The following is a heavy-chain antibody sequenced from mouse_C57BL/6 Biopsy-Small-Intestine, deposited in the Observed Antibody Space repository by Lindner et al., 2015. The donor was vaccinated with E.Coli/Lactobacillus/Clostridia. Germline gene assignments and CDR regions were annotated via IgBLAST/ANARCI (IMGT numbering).Heavy chain of an antibody. D-gene: IGHD2-3*01. CDR2: ISGGSSTI. Sequence: VQLQESGGGLVKPGGSLKLSCAASGFTFSDYGMLWVRQAPAKGLEWVAYISGGSSTIYYADTLKGRVTISRDNAKNTLFLQMTSLGSEDTAIYYCTRRSLDGYFFDYWGQGTTLTVSS. CDR1: GFTFSDYG. CDR3: TRRSLDGYFFDY. V-gene: IGHV5-17*01. J-gene: IGHJ2*01.